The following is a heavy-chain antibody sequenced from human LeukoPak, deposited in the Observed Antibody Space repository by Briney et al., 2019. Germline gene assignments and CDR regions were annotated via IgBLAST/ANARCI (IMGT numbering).Heavy chain of an antibody. J-gene: IGHJ6*04. CDR1: GGSISTNNYY. CDR2: ISYSGT. D-gene: IGHD2-2*01. V-gene: IGHV4-39*01. CDR3: AKLGYCSSTSCYGWDMDV. Sequence: SETLSLTCTVSGGSISTNNYYWGWIRQPPGRGLEWIGSISYSGTYYNPSLKSRVTISVDTSKNHFSLNLRSVTAADTAVYYCAKLGYCSSTSCYGWDMDVWGKGTTVTVSS.